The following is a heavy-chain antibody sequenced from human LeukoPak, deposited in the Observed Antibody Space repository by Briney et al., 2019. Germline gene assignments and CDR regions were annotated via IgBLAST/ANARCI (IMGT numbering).Heavy chain of an antibody. V-gene: IGHV3-48*03. J-gene: IGHJ3*02. CDR2: ISSSGSTI. Sequence: GGSLRLSCAASGFTFSSYEMNWVRQAPGKGLEWVSYISSSGSTIYYADSVRGRFTISRDNAKNSMYLQMNSLRDEDTAVYYCARDAGSSWYWGALDMWGQGTVVIVSS. CDR1: GFTFSSYE. D-gene: IGHD6-13*01. CDR3: ARDAGSSWYWGALDM.